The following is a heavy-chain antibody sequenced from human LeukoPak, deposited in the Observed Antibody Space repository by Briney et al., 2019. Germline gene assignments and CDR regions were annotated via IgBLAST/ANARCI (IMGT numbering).Heavy chain of an antibody. Sequence: GGSLRLSCAASGFTVSSNYMSWVRQAPGKGLEWVSVIHTGGSTYYADSVKGRFTISRDTSNNTLYLQMNSLRAEDTAVYYCARGHCSSTSCYLFDYWGQGTLVTVSS. J-gene: IGHJ4*02. CDR1: GFTVSSNY. CDR2: IHTGGST. D-gene: IGHD2-2*01. V-gene: IGHV3-53*05. CDR3: ARGHCSSTSCYLFDY.